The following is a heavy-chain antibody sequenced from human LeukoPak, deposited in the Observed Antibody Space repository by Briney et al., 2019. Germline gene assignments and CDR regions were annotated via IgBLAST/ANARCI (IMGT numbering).Heavy chain of an antibody. Sequence: GGSLRLSCAASGFTLSSYSMNWVRQAPGKGLEWVANIKQDGSEKYYVDSVKGRFTISRDNAKNSLYLQMNSLRAEDTAVYYCAREMLAAVAAQSWGQGTLVTVSS. CDR2: IKQDGSEK. CDR1: GFTLSSYS. D-gene: IGHD6-19*01. CDR3: AREMLAAVAAQS. V-gene: IGHV3-7*01. J-gene: IGHJ5*02.